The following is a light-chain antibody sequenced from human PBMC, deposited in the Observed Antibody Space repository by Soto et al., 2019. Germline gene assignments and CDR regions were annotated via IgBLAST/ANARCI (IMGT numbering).Light chain of an antibody. Sequence: PGERATLSCRASQSVSSYLAWYQQKPGQAPRLLIYDASNMATGIPARFSGSGSGTDFTLTISSLEPEDFAVYYCQQRSNWPMTFVGGTKVEIK. CDR3: QQRSNWPMT. CDR2: DAS. CDR1: QSVSSY. V-gene: IGKV3-11*01. J-gene: IGKJ4*01.